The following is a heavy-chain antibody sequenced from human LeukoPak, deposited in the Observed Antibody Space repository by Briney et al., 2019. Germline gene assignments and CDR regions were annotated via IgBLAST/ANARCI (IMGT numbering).Heavy chain of an antibody. Sequence: GGSLRLSCAASGITFGNNWMHWVRQGPGKGLEWVANIKQDGSEKYYVDSVKGRFTISRDNAKNSLYLQMNSLRAEDTAVYYCARDVDSSGRNLFWFDPWGQGTLVTVSS. CDR1: GITFGNNW. CDR2: IKQDGSEK. CDR3: ARDVDSSGRNLFWFDP. D-gene: IGHD6-19*01. V-gene: IGHV3-7*01. J-gene: IGHJ5*02.